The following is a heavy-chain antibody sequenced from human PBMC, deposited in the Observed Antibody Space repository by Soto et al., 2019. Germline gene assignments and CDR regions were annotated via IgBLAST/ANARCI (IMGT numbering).Heavy chain of an antibody. CDR2: SRADNDAK. CDR1: GFTFSSFP. D-gene: IGHD7-27*01. Sequence: GGSLRLSCAVSGFTFSSFPMNWVRQAPGRGLEWVSNSRADNDAKYYAGSVRGRFTVSRDKAKNLLYLQINNLRDEDTAVYYCARDHNWGFDYWGQGALVTVSS. CDR3: ARDHNWGFDY. J-gene: IGHJ4*02. V-gene: IGHV3-48*02.